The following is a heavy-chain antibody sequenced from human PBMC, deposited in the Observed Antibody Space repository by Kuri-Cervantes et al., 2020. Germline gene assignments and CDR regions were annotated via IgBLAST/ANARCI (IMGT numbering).Heavy chain of an antibody. J-gene: IGHJ6*02. D-gene: IGHD4-17*01. V-gene: IGHV3-7*01. CDR3: ARDGIYGDYYYYGMDV. CDR1: GFTFSSYW. Sequence: GESLKISCAASGFTFSSYWMSWVRQAPGKGLEWVANIKQDGSEKYYVDSVKGRFTISRDNAKNSLYLQMNSLRAEDTAVYYCARDGIYGDYYYYGMDVWGQGTTVTVSS. CDR2: IKQDGSEK.